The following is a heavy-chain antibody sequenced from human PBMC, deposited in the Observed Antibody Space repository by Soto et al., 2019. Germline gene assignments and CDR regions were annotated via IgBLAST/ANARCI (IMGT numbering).Heavy chain of an antibody. CDR1: GFIFDSYV. J-gene: IGHJ4*02. V-gene: IGHV3-23*04. D-gene: IGHD4-17*01. Sequence: EVKLVESGGGLVQPGGSLRLSCAASGFIFDSYVMTWVRQAPGKGLDWVSSISGHGDSTYFADSMKGRFTISRDNSKNTLHLQMNSLRADDTAVYYCARDTGRVSLDYWGQGTLVTVSS. CDR2: ISGHGDST. CDR3: ARDTGRVSLDY.